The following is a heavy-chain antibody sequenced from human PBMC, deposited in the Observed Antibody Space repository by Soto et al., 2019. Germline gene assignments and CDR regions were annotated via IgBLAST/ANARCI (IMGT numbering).Heavy chain of an antibody. D-gene: IGHD5-12*01. V-gene: IGHV1-69*08. Sequence: QVQLVQSGPEVKKPGSSVKVSCKTSGGTLSSYSISWVRQAPGQGLEWVGRIITFVGKANVAQQLQGRVTITADRSRDTTYMELRRLTSDDTAVYYCARVTVGHDSGGNYMDFWGTGTTVTVSS. CDR3: ARVTVGHDSGGNYMDF. J-gene: IGHJ6*03. CDR1: GGTLSSYS. CDR2: IITFVGKA.